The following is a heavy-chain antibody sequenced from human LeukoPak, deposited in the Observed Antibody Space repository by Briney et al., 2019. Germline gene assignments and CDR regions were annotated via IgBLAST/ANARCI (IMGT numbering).Heavy chain of an antibody. J-gene: IGHJ4*02. CDR3: ATELLWFGESPDY. CDR2: INTDGSST. Sequence: PGGSLRLSCAASGYTFSSYWMHWVRQAPGKGLVWVSRINTDGSSTSYADSVKGRFTISRDNAKNTLYLQMNSLRAEDTAVYYCATELLWFGESPDYWGQGTLVTVSS. D-gene: IGHD3-10*01. V-gene: IGHV3-74*01. CDR1: GYTFSSYW.